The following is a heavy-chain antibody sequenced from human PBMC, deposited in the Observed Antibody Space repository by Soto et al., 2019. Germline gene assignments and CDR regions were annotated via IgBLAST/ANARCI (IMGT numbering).Heavy chain of an antibody. CDR1: GGSISSSSYY. D-gene: IGHD1-26*01. Sequence: HPSETLSLTCTVSGGSISSSSYYWGWVRQAPGKGLEWVSAISGSGGSTYYADSVKGRFTISRDNSKNTLYLQMNSLRAEDTAVYYCAKGNGSGSYYGWDYYYYYGMDVWGQGTTVTVSS. V-gene: IGHV3-23*01. J-gene: IGHJ6*02. CDR2: ISGSGGST. CDR3: AKGNGSGSYYGWDYYYYYGMDV.